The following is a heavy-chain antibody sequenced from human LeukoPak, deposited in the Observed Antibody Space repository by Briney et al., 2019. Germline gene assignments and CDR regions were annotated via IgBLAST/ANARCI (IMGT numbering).Heavy chain of an antibody. D-gene: IGHD4-11*01. CDR3: AREGEYSNRLDP. CDR2: FYTNGNT. Sequence: SQTLSLTCTVSGGSISSGSYYWSWIRQPAGKGLEWIGRFYTNGNTDYNPSLKSRVTISVDTSKNQFSLKLSSVTAADTAVCYCAREGEYSNRLDPWGQGTLVTVSS. V-gene: IGHV4-61*02. CDR1: GGSISSGSYY. J-gene: IGHJ5*02.